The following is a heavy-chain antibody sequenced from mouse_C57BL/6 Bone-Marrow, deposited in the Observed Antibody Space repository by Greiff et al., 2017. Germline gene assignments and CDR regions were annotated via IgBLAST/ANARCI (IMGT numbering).Heavy chain of an antibody. J-gene: IGHJ3*01. D-gene: IGHD2-2*01. CDR2: ISSGSSTI. CDR3: ARGDYAYGGAWFAY. CDR1: GFTFSDYG. V-gene: IGHV5-17*01. Sequence: EVKLVESGGGLVKPGGSLKLSCAASGFTFSDYGMHWVRQAPEKGLKWVAYISSGSSTIYYTDTVKGRFTISRANAKNTLFLQMTSLRSEDKAMDYCARGDYAYGGAWFAYWGQGTLVTVSA.